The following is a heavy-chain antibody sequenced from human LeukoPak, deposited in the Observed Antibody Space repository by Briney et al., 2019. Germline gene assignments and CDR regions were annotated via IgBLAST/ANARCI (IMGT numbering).Heavy chain of an antibody. D-gene: IGHD3-9*01. V-gene: IGHV4-31*03. CDR3: ARATEYYDILTGYYSECFDY. CDR1: GGSISSGGYY. J-gene: IGHJ4*02. CDR2: IYYSGST. Sequence: SETLSLTCTVSGGSISSGGYYWSWIRQHPGKGLEWIGYIYYSGSTYYNPSLKSRVTISVDTSKNQFSLKLSSVTAADTAVYYCARATEYYDILTGYYSECFDYWGQGTLVTVSS.